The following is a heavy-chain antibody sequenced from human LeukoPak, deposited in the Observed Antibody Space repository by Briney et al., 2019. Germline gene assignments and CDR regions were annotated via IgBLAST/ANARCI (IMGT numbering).Heavy chain of an antibody. D-gene: IGHD2-15*01. CDR3: TSGYCSGGSCYLFDP. J-gene: IGHJ5*02. CDR2: IRSKANSYAA. V-gene: IGHV3-73*01. CDR1: GFTFSGSA. Sequence: GGSLRLSCAASGFTFSGSARHWVRQASGKGLEWVGRIRSKANSYAAAYAASVKGRFTISRDDSKNTAYLQMNSLKTEDTAVYYCTSGYCSGGSCYLFDPWGQGTLVTVSS.